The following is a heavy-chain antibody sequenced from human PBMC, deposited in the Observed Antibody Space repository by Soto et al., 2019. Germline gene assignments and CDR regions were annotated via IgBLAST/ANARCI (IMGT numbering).Heavy chain of an antibody. J-gene: IGHJ5*02. CDR2: ISSSSSYI. D-gene: IGHD6-25*01. V-gene: IGHV3-21*01. CDR3: ARDQLEQRGNLFDP. CDR1: GFTFSSYS. Sequence: GGSLRLSCAASGFTFSSYSMNWVRQAPGKGLEWVSSISSSSSYIYYADSVKGRFTISRDNAKNSLYLQMNSLRAEDTAVYYCARDQLEQRGNLFDPWGQGTLVTVSS.